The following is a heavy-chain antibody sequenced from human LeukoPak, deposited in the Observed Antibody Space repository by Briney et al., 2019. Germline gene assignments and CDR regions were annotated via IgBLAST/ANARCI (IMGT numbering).Heavy chain of an antibody. CDR3: ARGDCSSSSCYLAVYGLDV. V-gene: IGHV3-48*03. J-gene: IGHJ6*02. D-gene: IGHD2-2*01. CDR2: ISSSGSTI. Sequence: PGGSLRLSCAASGFTFSSHEMNWVRQAPGKGLEWVSYISSSGSTIYYADSVKGRFTISRDNAKNSLYLQMNGLRAKDTAVYYCARGDCSSSSCYLAVYGLDVWGQGTTVTVSS. CDR1: GFTFSSHE.